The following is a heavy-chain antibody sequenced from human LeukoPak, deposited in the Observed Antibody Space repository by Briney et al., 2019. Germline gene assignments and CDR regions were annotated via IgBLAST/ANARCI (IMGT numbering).Heavy chain of an antibody. D-gene: IGHD2-2*01. J-gene: IGHJ5*02. Sequence: SQTLPLTCAISGDSVSSNSVTWNWIRQSPSRGREWLGRTYYRSTWYNDYAVSVRGRITVNPDTSKNQFSLHLNSVTPEDTAVYYCARRLTQYDCFDPWGQGILVTVSS. CDR2: TYYRSTWYN. CDR1: GDSVSSNSVT. V-gene: IGHV6-1*01. CDR3: ARRLTQYDCFDP.